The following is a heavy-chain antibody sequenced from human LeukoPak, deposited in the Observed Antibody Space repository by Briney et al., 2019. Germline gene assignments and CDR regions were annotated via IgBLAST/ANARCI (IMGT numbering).Heavy chain of an antibody. CDR2: IYYTGNT. CDR3: ARWGSIAVARFDY. V-gene: IGHV4-59*01. D-gene: IGHD6-6*01. CDR1: GGSISSYY. J-gene: IGHJ4*02. Sequence: KPSETLSLTCTVSGGSISSYYWSWIRQPPGKGLEWIGYIYYTGNTNYNPSLTSRVNISVDTSKNQFSLNLSPVTAADTAVYYCARWGSIAVARFDYWGQGTLVTVSS.